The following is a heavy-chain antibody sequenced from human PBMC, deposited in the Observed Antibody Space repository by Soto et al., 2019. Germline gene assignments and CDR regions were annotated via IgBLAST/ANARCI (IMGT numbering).Heavy chain of an antibody. Sequence: QVQLVQSGAEVKKPGASVKVSCKASGYTFTSYGISWVRQAPGQGLEWMGWISAYNGNTNYAQKLQGRVTMTTDTSTSTAYTELRSLRSDDTAVYYCARDLQEAAYYDILTGSGGAFDIWGQGTMVTVSS. CDR1: GYTFTSYG. D-gene: IGHD3-9*01. CDR2: ISAYNGNT. CDR3: ARDLQEAAYYDILTGSGGAFDI. J-gene: IGHJ3*02. V-gene: IGHV1-18*01.